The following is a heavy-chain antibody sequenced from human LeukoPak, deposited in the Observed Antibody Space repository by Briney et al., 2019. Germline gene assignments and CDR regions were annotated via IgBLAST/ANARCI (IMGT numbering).Heavy chain of an antibody. CDR2: MNLDGREK. J-gene: IGHJ3*01. CDR1: GFSFSSYW. V-gene: IGHV3-7*01. CDR3: TCDLDRSDGL. Sequence: GGSLRLSCAASGFSFSSYWLSWVRQAPGKGPEWVTNMNLDGREKYYEDSVRGRFTISRDNAKNSLYLQMNSLRAEDTAVYYCTCDLDRSDGLWGQGTMVTVSS. D-gene: IGHD2-8*01.